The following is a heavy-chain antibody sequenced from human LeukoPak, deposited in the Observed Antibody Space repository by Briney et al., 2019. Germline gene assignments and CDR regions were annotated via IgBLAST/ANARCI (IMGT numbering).Heavy chain of an antibody. CDR2: INPNSGGT. Sequence: ASVKVSCKASGYTFTGYCMHWVRQAPGQGLEWMGWINPNSGGTNYAQKFQGRVTMTRDTSISTAYMELGRLRSDDTAVYYCARREVMVYAEFDYWGQGTLVTVSS. D-gene: IGHD2-8*01. CDR1: GYTFTGYC. J-gene: IGHJ4*02. V-gene: IGHV1-2*02. CDR3: ARREVMVYAEFDY.